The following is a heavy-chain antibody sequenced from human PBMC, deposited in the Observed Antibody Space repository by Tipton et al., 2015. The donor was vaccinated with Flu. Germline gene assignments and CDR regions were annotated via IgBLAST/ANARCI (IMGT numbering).Heavy chain of an antibody. CDR1: GDISSHY. J-gene: IGHJ3*02. D-gene: IGHD5-12*01. V-gene: IGHV4-4*07. CDR2: ISTSGST. Sequence: TLSLTCNVSGDISSHYWSWIRQSAGKGLEWIGRISTSGSTNYNASLESRVTLSRDTSKNHISLRLRSATAADTALYYCARDLRGYSGYTGGDAFDMWGRGIMVFVSS. CDR3: ARDLRGYSGYTGGDAFDM.